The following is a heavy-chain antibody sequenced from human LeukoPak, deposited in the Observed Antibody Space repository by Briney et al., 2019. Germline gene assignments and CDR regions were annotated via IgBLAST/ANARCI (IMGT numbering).Heavy chain of an antibody. J-gene: IGHJ4*02. V-gene: IGHV3-48*01. CDR2: ISSSSSTI. CDR1: GFTFSSYS. CDR3: ARNIAAQGPDY. D-gene: IGHD6-6*01. Sequence: PGGSLRLSCAASGFTFSSYSMNWVRQAPGKGLEWVSSISSSSSTIYYADSVKGRFTISRDNAKNSLYLQMNSLRAEDTAVYYCARNIAAQGPDYWGQGTLVTVSS.